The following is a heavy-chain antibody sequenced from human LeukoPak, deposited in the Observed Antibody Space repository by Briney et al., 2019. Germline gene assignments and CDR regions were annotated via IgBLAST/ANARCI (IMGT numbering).Heavy chain of an antibody. CDR2: IYYSGST. D-gene: IGHD3-10*01. CDR1: GGSISSSSYY. J-gene: IGHJ4*02. Sequence: PSETLSLTCTGSGGSISSSSYYWGWIRQPPGKGLEWIGSIYYSGSTYYNPSLKSRVTISVDTSKNQFSLKLSSVTAADTAVYYCARHSTKKVWFGELLGPPIDYWGQGTLVTVSS. V-gene: IGHV4-39*01. CDR3: ARHSTKKVWFGELLGPPIDY.